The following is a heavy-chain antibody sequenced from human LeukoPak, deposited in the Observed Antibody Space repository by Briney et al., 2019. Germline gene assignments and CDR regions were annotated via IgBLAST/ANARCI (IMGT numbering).Heavy chain of an antibody. CDR3: IVFGDSNH. Sequence: GGSLRLSCAASGLTGSHNYVSWVRQAPGKGLEWVSAIHTSGDTCYADSVKGRFTISRDTSKNTLYLQINSLRVEDTSVYYCIVFGDSNHWGQGTLATVSS. J-gene: IGHJ5*02. V-gene: IGHV3-53*01. D-gene: IGHD4-17*01. CDR1: GLTGSHNY. CDR2: IHTSGDT.